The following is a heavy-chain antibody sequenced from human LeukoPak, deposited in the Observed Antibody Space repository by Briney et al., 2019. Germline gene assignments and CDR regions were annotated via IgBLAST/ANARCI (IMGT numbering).Heavy chain of an antibody. D-gene: IGHD3-9*01. CDR2: INPNSGGT. V-gene: IGHV1-2*02. CDR1: GYTFTGYY. CDR3: ARDRDDTLTGYYTAEYFQH. Sequence: GASVKVSCKASGYTFTGYYMHWVRQAPGQGLEWMGWINPNSGGTNYAQKFQGRVSMTRDTSISTAYMELSRLRSDDTAVYYCARDRDDTLTGYYTAEYFQHWGQGTLVTVSS. J-gene: IGHJ1*01.